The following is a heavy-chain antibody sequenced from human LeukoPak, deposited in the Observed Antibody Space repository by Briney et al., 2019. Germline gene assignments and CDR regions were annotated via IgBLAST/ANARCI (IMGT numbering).Heavy chain of an antibody. J-gene: IGHJ3*02. V-gene: IGHV1-2*04. CDR2: INPNSGGT. CDR3: AREDAVYTHGFDI. Sequence: ASVKVSCKASGYIFTDYFIHWVRQAPGQGLEWMGWINPNSGGTNYLQKFQGWVTMTRDTSISTAYMELGRLRSDDTAVYYCAREDAVYTHGFDIWGQGTMVTVSS. CDR1: GYIFTDYF. D-gene: IGHD3-16*01.